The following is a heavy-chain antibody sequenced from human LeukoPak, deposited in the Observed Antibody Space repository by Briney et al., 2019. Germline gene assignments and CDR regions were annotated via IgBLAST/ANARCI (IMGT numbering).Heavy chain of an antibody. J-gene: IGHJ4*02. CDR1: GYSISSSYY. V-gene: IGHV4-39*01. Sequence: KASETLSLTCTVSGYSISSSYYWGWIRQPPGKGLEWIGSIYYSGSTYYNPSLKSRVTISVDTSKNQFSLKLSSVTAADTAVYYCARPLFPYSCGSYAFDYWGQGTLVTVSS. D-gene: IGHD5-18*01. CDR2: IYYSGST. CDR3: ARPLFPYSCGSYAFDY.